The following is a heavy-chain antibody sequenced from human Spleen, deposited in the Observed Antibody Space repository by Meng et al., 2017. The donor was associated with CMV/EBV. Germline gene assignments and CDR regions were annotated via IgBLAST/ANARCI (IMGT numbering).Heavy chain of an antibody. Sequence: SETLSLTCTVPGGSFSSYYWSWIRQPPGKGLEWNGYIYDRESTNYNPSLKSRVTISVDTSMNQFSLKLSSATAADTDVYYCARHTFDPWGQGTLVTVSS. CDR1: GGSFSSYY. CDR3: ARHTFDP. CDR2: IYDREST. V-gene: IGHV4-59*01. J-gene: IGHJ5*02. D-gene: IGHD2-2*02.